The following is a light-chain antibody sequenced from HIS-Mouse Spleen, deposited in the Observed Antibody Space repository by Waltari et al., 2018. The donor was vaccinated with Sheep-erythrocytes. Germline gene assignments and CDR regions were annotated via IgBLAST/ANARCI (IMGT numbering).Light chain of an antibody. Sequence: DIQMTQSPSSLSAAVGDRVTITCRASHSISSYLNWYQQKPGKAPKLLIYAASTLKSGVPSRFSGSGSGTDFTLTISSLQPEDFATYYCQQSYSTPQFTFGPGTKVDIK. CDR3: QQSYSTPQFT. CDR1: HSISSY. CDR2: AAS. V-gene: IGKV1-39*01. J-gene: IGKJ3*01.